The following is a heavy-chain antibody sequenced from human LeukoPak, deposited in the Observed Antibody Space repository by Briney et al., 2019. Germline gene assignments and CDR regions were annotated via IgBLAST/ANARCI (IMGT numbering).Heavy chain of an antibody. J-gene: IGHJ3*02. CDR2: ISSSSCYT. CDR1: GFTFSDYY. D-gene: IGHD3-22*01. V-gene: IGHV3-11*05. Sequence: GGSLRLSCAASGFTFSDYYMSWIRQAPGKGLEWVSYISSSSCYTNYADSVKGRFTISRDNAKNSLHLQMNSLRAEDTAVYYCARDALSFYYDSSGYYPDAFDIWGQGTMVTVSS. CDR3: ARDALSFYYDSSGYYPDAFDI.